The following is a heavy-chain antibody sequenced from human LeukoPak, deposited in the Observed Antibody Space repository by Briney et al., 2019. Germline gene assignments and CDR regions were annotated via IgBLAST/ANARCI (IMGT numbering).Heavy chain of an antibody. D-gene: IGHD6-19*01. J-gene: IGHJ4*02. V-gene: IGHV3-53*01. Sequence: PGGSLRLSCAASGFTVSSNYMSWVRQAPRKGLEWVSVIYSSGTTYYADSVKGRFTISRDNSKNTLYLQMNSLRAEDTAVYYCARDQQSGWSDYWGQGTLVTVSS. CDR1: GFTVSSNY. CDR3: ARDQQSGWSDY. CDR2: IYSSGTT.